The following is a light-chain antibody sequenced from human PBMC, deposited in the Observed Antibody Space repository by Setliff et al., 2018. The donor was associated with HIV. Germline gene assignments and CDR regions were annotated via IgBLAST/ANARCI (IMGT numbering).Light chain of an antibody. CDR1: SSDVGRYNL. CDR2: QAS. V-gene: IGLV2-23*01. CDR3: CSNTGSNTYV. J-gene: IGLJ1*01. Sequence: SALTQPASVSGSPGQSITISCTGTSSDVGRYNLVSWYQQHPGKAPKLIIYQASKRPSGVSNRFSGSKSGNTASLTISGLQADDEADYYCCSNTGSNTYVFGAGTKSPS.